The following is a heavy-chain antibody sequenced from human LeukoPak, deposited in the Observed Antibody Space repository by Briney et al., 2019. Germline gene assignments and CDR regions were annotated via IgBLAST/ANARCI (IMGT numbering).Heavy chain of an antibody. CDR1: GGSFSGSY. CDR3: CRGDATIAAAGPHYYYSMDV. D-gene: IGHD6-13*01. J-gene: IGHJ6*02. CDR2: IYHSACT. Sequence: SETLSLTCAVYGGSFSGSYWSWIRQPPGKGLEWIGYIYHSACTYYNPSLKSLVTVSVHRSKNHSSLQLSSVTATDTVVYSCCRGDATIAAAGPHYYYSMDVWGQGTTVTVSS. V-gene: IGHV4-34*01.